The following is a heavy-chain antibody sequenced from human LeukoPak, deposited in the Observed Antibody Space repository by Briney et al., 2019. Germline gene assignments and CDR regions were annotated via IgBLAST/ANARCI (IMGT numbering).Heavy chain of an antibody. J-gene: IGHJ6*02. D-gene: IGHD2-2*01. V-gene: IGHV5-10-1*01. CDR1: GYSFTSYW. CDR2: IDPSDSYT. CDR3: ARRDRLMDAPDIVVVPAAIPRCYGMDV. Sequence: GESLRISCKGSGYSFTSYWISWVRQMPGKGLEWMGRIDPSDSYTNYSPSFQGHVTISADKSISTAYLQWSSLKASDTAMYYCARRDRLMDAPDIVVVPAAIPRCYGMDVWGQGTTVTVSS.